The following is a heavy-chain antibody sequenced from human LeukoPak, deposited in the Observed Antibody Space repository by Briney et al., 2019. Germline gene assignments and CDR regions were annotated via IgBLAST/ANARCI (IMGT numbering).Heavy chain of an antibody. J-gene: IGHJ4*02. CDR2: INPNSGGT. CDR3: AREMYCSSTSCYTMGDY. D-gene: IGHD2-2*02. V-gene: IGHV1-2*02. Sequence: GASVKVSCKASGYTFTSYGITWVRQAPGQGLEWMGWINPNSGGTNYAQKFQGRVTMTRDTSISTAYMELSRLRSDDTAVYYCAREMYCSSTSCYTMGDYWGQGTLVTVSS. CDR1: GYTFTSYG.